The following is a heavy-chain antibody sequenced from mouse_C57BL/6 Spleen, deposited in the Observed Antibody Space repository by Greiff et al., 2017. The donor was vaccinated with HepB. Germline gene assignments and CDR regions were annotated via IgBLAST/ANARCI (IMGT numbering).Heavy chain of an antibody. V-gene: IGHV1-26*01. CDR2: INPNNGGT. Sequence: EVQLQQSGPELVKPGASVKISCKASGYTFTDYYMNWVKQSHGKSLEWIGDINPNNGGTSYNQKFKGKATLTVDKSSSTAYMELRSLTSEDSAVYYCARLVAAPDYWGQGTTLTVSS. CDR1: GYTFTDYY. J-gene: IGHJ2*01. CDR3: ARLVAAPDY. D-gene: IGHD2-2*01.